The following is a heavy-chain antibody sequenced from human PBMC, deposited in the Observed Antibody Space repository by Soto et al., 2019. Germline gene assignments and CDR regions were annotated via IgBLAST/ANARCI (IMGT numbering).Heavy chain of an antibody. CDR3: ARDSWFGERIPDY. D-gene: IGHD3-10*01. CDR1: GFTFSSYG. J-gene: IGHJ4*02. CDR2: IWYDGSNK. Sequence: QVQLVESGGGVVQPGRSLRLSCAASGFTFSSYGMHWVRQAPGKGLEWVAVIWYDGSNKYYADSVKGRFTISRDNSKNPLYLQMNSLRAEDTAVYYGARDSWFGERIPDYWGQGTLVTVSS. V-gene: IGHV3-33*01.